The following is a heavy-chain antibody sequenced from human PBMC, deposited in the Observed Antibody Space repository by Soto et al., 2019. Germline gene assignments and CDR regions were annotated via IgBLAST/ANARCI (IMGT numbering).Heavy chain of an antibody. Sequence: GGSLRLSCAASGFTFSSSAMSWVRQAPGKGLEWVSAISGSVSSTYYADSVKGRFTISRDNSKNTLYLQMNSLRAEDTAVYYCAKSPGSGWAYYYYGMDVWGQGTTVTVSS. D-gene: IGHD6-19*01. CDR3: AKSPGSGWAYYYYGMDV. CDR1: GFTFSSSA. V-gene: IGHV3-23*01. CDR2: ISGSVSST. J-gene: IGHJ6*02.